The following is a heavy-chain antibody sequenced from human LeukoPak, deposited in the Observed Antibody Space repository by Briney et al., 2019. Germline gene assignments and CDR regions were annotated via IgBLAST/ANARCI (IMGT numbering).Heavy chain of an antibody. V-gene: IGHV3-21*01. D-gene: IGHD3-16*01. J-gene: IGHJ4*02. CDR2: ISNNSSYI. CDR3: SRGRSSDYVWGGRVPFDG. Sequence: GGSLRLSCAASGFTFSSYSMNWVRQAPGKGLEWVSSISNNSSYIYYADSVKGRFTISRDNAKNSLYLQNNILRHETTAVYYCSRGRSSDYVWGGRVPFDGWGQGTLLTLP. CDR1: GFTFSSYS.